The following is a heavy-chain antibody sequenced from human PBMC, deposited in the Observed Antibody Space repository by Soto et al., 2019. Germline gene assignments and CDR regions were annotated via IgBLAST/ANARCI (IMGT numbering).Heavy chain of an antibody. CDR2: TYYRSKWYN. V-gene: IGHV6-1*01. CDR3: SRDFFSGGSCYRNYYYYMDV. Sequence: SQTLSLTCAISGDSVSSNSAAWNWIRQSPSRGLEWLGRTYYRSKWYNDYAVSVKSRITINPDTSKNQFSLQLNSVTPEDTAVYFFSRDFFSGGSCYRNYYYYMDVWGKGTTVTVSS. CDR1: GDSVSSNSAA. D-gene: IGHD2-15*01. J-gene: IGHJ6*03.